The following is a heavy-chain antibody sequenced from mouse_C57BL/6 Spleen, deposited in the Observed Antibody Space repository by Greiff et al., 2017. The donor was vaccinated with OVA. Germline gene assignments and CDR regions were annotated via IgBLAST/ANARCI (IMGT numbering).Heavy chain of an antibody. CDR3: ARRGYGTLMDY. Sequence: VQLQQPGAELVKPGASVKMSCKASGYTFTSYWITWVKQRTGQGLEWIGDIYPGSGSTNYNEKFKSKATLTVDTSSSTAYMQLSSLTSEDSAVYYCARRGYGTLMDYWGQGTSVTVSS. CDR1: GYTFTSYW. CDR2: IYPGSGST. J-gene: IGHJ4*01. D-gene: IGHD1-1*01. V-gene: IGHV1-55*01.